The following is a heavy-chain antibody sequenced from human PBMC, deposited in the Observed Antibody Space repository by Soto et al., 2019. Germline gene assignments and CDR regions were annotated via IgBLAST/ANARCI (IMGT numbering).Heavy chain of an antibody. J-gene: IGHJ6*03. CDR1: GATFFNYT. CDR3: ASGKSQMTQDRMGFYYYMDV. D-gene: IGHD2-15*01. Sequence: QVQLVQSGAEVKKPGSSVKISCTTSGATFFNYTFTWVRRAPGQGLEWMGRVIPLLDASNYAEKFQDRVTITADKSTSTASMELSGLKSDDSAIYYCASGKSQMTQDRMGFYYYMDVWGKGTTVTVSS. CDR2: VIPLLDAS. V-gene: IGHV1-69*08.